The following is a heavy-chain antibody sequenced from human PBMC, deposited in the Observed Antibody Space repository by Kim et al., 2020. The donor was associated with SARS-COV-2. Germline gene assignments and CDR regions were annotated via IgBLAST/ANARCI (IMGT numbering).Heavy chain of an antibody. CDR1: GGTFSSYA. CDR2: IIPIFGTA. CDR3: ASQTFDSGWFDP. D-gene: IGHD3-9*01. Sequence: SVKVSCKASGGTFSSYAISWVRQAPGQGLEWMGGIIPIFGTANYAQKFQGRVTITADESTSTAYMELSSLRSEDTAVYYCASQTFDSGWFDPWGQGTLVTVSS. J-gene: IGHJ5*02. V-gene: IGHV1-69*13.